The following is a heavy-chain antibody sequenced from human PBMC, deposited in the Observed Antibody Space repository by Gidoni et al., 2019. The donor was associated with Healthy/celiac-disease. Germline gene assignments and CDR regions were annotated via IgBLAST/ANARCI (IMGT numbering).Heavy chain of an antibody. D-gene: IGHD1-26*01. CDR2: IRSRSSDK. J-gene: IGHJ3*02. CDR1: GFPFCCYS. V-gene: IGHV3-21*01. CDR3: ARAPQGATVLHDAFDI. Sequence: VQLVESGGGLVKLGGFLTLPCAASGFPFCCYSMNWVRQAPGKGLEWVASIRSRSSDKYYADSVRGRYTNSRDNAKNSLYLQMTSLRAEDTAVYYCARAPQGATVLHDAFDIWGQGTMVTVSS.